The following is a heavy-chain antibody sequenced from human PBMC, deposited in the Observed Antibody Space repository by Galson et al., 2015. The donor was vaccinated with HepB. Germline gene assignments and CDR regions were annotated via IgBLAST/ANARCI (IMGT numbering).Heavy chain of an antibody. CDR3: AKDRLGAPYWYFDL. CDR2: ISWNSGSI. CDR1: GFTFDDYA. J-gene: IGHJ2*01. D-gene: IGHD3-16*01. V-gene: IGHV3-9*01. Sequence: SLRLSCAASGFTFDDYAMHWVRQAPGKGLEWVSGISWNSGSIGYADSVKGRFTISRDNAKNSLYLQMNSLRAEDTALYYCAKDRLGAPYWYFDLWGRGTLVTVSS.